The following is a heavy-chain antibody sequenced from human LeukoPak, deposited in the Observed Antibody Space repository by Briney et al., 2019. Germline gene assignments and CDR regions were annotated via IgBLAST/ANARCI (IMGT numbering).Heavy chain of an antibody. CDR2: IWYDGSNK. J-gene: IGHJ6*04. CDR1: GFTFSSYG. D-gene: IGHD2-15*01. CDR3: ARAQPYCSGGSCPRATYYYGMDV. Sequence: GRSLRLSCAASGFTFSSYGMHWVRQAPGKGLEWVAVIWYDGSNKYYADSVKGRFTISRDNSKNTLYLQMNSLRAEDTAVYYCARAQPYCSGGSCPRATYYYGMDVWGKGTTVTASS. V-gene: IGHV3-33*01.